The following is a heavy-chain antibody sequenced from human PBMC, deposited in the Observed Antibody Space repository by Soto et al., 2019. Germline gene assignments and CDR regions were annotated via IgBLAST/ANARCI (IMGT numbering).Heavy chain of an antibody. Sequence: SETLSLTCAVSGGSISSGGYSWSWIRQPPGKGLEWIGYIYHSGSTYYNPSLKSRVTISVDRSKNQFSLKLSSVTAADTAVYYCARDPYYDFWSGYYLDAFDIWGQGTMVTVSS. CDR2: IYHSGST. V-gene: IGHV4-30-2*01. CDR1: GGSISSGGYS. J-gene: IGHJ3*02. D-gene: IGHD3-3*01. CDR3: ARDPYYDFWSGYYLDAFDI.